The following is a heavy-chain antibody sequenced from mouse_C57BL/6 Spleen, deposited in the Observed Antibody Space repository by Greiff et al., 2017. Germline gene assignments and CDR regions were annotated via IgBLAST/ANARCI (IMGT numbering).Heavy chain of an antibody. Sequence: VQLQQPGAELVRPGSSVQLSCKASGYTFTSYWMHWVKQRPIQGLEWIGNIDPSDSETHYNQKFKDKATLTVDKSSSTAYMQLSSLTSEDSAVYYCARTTVVATDFDYWRQGTTLTVSS. CDR1: GYTFTSYW. D-gene: IGHD1-1*01. V-gene: IGHV1-52*01. CDR2: IDPSDSET. J-gene: IGHJ2*01. CDR3: ARTTVVATDFDY.